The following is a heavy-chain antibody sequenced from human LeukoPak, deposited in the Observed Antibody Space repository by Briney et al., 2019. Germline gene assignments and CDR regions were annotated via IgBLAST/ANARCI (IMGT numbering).Heavy chain of an antibody. V-gene: IGHV4-59*01. CDR2: IYYSEST. CDR1: GGSISSYY. CDR3: ARVRGVLRYFDWLSTFDY. Sequence: SETLSLTCTVSGGSISSYYWSWIRQPPGKGLEWIGYIYYSESTNYNPSLKSRVTISVDTSKNQFSLKLSSVTAADTAVYYCARVRGVLRYFDWLSTFDYWGQGTLVTVSS. D-gene: IGHD3-9*01. J-gene: IGHJ4*02.